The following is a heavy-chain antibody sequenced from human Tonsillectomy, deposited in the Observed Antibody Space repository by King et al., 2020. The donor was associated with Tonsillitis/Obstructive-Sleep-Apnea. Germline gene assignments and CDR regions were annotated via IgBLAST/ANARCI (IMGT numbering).Heavy chain of an antibody. Sequence: VQLVESGGGLVQPGGSLRLSCAASGFTFSSYWMHWVRQAPGKGLVWVSRINSDGSSTSYADSVKGRFTISRDNAKNTLYLQMNSLGAEDTAVYYWARENCLVVSAKWGALDSGGEGRMVTVSS. CDR2: INSDGSST. D-gene: IGHD2-21*01. CDR1: GFTFSSYW. CDR3: ARENCLVVSAKWGALDS. V-gene: IGHV3-74*01. J-gene: IGHJ3*02.